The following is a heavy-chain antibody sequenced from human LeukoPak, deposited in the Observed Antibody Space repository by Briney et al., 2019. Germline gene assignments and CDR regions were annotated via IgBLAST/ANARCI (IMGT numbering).Heavy chain of an antibody. J-gene: IGHJ6*03. D-gene: IGHD6-13*01. CDR3: ARDSRGIAAAGIYYYYYMDV. V-gene: IGHV4-4*07. CDR1: GGSISSYY. CDR2: IYTSGST. Sequence: PSETLSLTCTVSGGSISSYYWSWIRQPAGKGLEWIGRIYTSGSTNYNPSLKSRVTMSVDTSKNQFSLKRSSVTAADTAVYYCARDSRGIAAAGIYYYYYMDVWGKGTTVTVSS.